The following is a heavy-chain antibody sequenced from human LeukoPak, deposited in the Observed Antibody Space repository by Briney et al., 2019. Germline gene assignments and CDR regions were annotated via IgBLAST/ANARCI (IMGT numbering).Heavy chain of an antibody. CDR2: IDPSGST. D-gene: IGHD5-18*01. Sequence: PSETLSLTCAVYGGSFSDYYWGWIRQPPGKGLEWIGEIDPSGSTNYSPSLKSRVTISVDTSKNQFSLKLSSVGDADTAVYFCVRVGYSYVINDWSRTGLGAYPTKYYYHMDVWDKGATVTVSS. CDR1: GGSFSDYY. J-gene: IGHJ6*03. CDR3: VRVGYSYVINDWSRTGLGAYPTKYYYHMDV. V-gene: IGHV4-34*01.